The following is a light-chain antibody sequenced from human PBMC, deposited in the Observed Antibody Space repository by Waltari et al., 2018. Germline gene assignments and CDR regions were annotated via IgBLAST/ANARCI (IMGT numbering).Light chain of an antibody. J-gene: IGKJ2*01. V-gene: IGKV6-21*01. Sequence: DIVLTQSPDFQSVTPKEKVTITCRASQSIGSNLHWYQQKPGQSPRLLTRYASQSFSGVPSRFSGSGSGTDFTLTINSLEAEDAATYYCHQSSSSPYTFGQGTKLETK. CDR2: YAS. CDR3: HQSSSSPYT. CDR1: QSIGSN.